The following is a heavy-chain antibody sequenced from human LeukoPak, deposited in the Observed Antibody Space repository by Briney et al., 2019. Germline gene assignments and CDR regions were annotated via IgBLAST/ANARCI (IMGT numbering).Heavy chain of an antibody. CDR3: TRPIVATTSDFDY. Sequence: GGSLRLSCAASGFTFSGSAMHWVRQTSGKGLEWVGRIRNKANTYATAYAASVKGRLTISRDDSKNTAYLQMNSLRTEDTAVYYCTRPIVATTSDFDYWGQGTLVTVSS. J-gene: IGHJ4*02. CDR2: IRNKANTYAT. CDR1: GFTFSGSA. V-gene: IGHV3-73*01. D-gene: IGHD5-12*01.